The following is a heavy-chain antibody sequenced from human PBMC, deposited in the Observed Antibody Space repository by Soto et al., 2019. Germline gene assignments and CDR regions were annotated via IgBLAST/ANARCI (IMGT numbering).Heavy chain of an antibody. CDR2: MNLNSGNT. Sequence: QVQLVQSGAEVKKPGASVKVSCKASGYTFTSYDINWVRQATGQGLEWMGWMNLNSGNTGYAQKFQGRVTMTRHPSISTDYMEPGGLGSEDTAVYYCARERWGSYFPWGPGTLVTVSS. CDR1: GYTFTSYD. J-gene: IGHJ5*02. CDR3: ARERWGSYFP. V-gene: IGHV1-8*01. D-gene: IGHD1-26*01.